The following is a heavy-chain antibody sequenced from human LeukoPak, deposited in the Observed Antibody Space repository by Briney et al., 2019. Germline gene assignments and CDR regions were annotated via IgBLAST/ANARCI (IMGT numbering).Heavy chain of an antibody. CDR2: IYPGDSDT. Sequence: GESLKISCKGSGYSFTSYWIGWVRPMPGKGLEWMGIIYPGDSDTRYSPSFQGQVTISADKFISTAYLQWSSLKDSDTAIYYCARGRRVTAMATFGYSGQGTLVTVSS. J-gene: IGHJ4*02. CDR3: ARGRRVTAMATFGY. V-gene: IGHV5-51*01. CDR1: GYSFTSYW. D-gene: IGHD5-18*01.